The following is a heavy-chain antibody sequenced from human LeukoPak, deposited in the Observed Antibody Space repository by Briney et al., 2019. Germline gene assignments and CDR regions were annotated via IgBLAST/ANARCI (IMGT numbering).Heavy chain of an antibody. J-gene: IGHJ4*02. Sequence: SETLSLTCAVYGGSFSGYYWSWIRQPPGKGLEWIGEINHSGSTNYNPSLKSRVTISVDTSKNQFSLKLSSVTAADTAVYYCARRPEQRRGVPAARLPDYWGQGTLVTVSS. CDR3: ARRPEQRRGVPAARLPDY. D-gene: IGHD2-2*01. CDR1: GGSFSGYY. V-gene: IGHV4-34*01. CDR2: INHSGST.